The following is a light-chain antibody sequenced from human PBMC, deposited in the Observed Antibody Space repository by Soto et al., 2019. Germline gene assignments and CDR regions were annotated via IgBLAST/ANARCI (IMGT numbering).Light chain of an antibody. Sequence: EIVLTQSPDTLYLSPGERATVSCRASQSVRRRYLAWYQQKSGQAPRLLIYGASARAAGIADRFSGSGSGTDFTLTISRLEPADFAVYYCQQYGDALLTFGQGTKLEMK. J-gene: IGKJ2*01. V-gene: IGKV3-20*01. CDR2: GAS. CDR1: QSVRRRY. CDR3: QQYGDALLT.